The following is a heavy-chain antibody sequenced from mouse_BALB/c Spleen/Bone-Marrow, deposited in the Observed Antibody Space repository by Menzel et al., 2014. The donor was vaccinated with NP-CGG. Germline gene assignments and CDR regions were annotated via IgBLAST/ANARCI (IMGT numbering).Heavy chain of an antibody. CDR3: AKSYYYGYVAY. CDR1: GFDFSRYW. J-gene: IGHJ3*01. V-gene: IGHV4-1*02. CDR2: INPASSTI. D-gene: IGHD1-2*01. Sequence: EVHLVESGGGLVQPGGSLKLSCAASGFDFSRYWMTWVRRAPGKGLEWIGEINPASSTINYTPSLKDKFIISRDNAKNTLYLQMSKVRSEDTALYYCAKSYYYGYVAYWGQGTLVTVSA.